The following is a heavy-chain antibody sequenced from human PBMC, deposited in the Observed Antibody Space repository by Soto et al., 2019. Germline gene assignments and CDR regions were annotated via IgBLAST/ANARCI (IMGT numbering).Heavy chain of an antibody. D-gene: IGHD3-22*01. CDR1: GGSISSSSYY. J-gene: IGHJ6*02. Sequence: SETLSLTCTVSGGSISSSSYYWGWIRHPPGKGLEWIGSIYYSGSTNYNPSLKSRVTISVDTSKNQFSLKLSSVTAADTAVYYCARHPSRRYYDSSGYYYPLVYRIDVCGQGTTVTVS. CDR2: IYYSGST. V-gene: IGHV4-39*01. CDR3: ARHPSRRYYDSSGYYYPLVYRIDV.